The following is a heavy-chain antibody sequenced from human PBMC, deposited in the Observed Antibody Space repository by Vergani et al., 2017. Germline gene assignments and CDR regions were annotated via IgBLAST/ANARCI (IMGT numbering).Heavy chain of an antibody. Sequence: QVQLVESGGGVVQPGESLRLSCAASGFHSDQYGMHWVRQAPGKGLEWVGYLRADSTGQQYKDSVKGRFTISRDNSKNTMYLQMNSVRSDDTAIYYCTKDRKSTWYGFNYWGQGTLVTVSS. CDR1: GFHSDQYG. CDR2: LRADSTGQ. CDR3: TKDRKSTWYGFNY. D-gene: IGHD6-13*01. J-gene: IGHJ4*02. V-gene: IGHV3-30*02.